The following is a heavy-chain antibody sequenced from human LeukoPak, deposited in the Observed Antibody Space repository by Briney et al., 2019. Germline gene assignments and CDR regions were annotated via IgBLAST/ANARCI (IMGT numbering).Heavy chain of an antibody. CDR1: GFTFSSYS. J-gene: IGHJ4*02. CDR2: ISSSSSYI. V-gene: IGHV3-21*04. Sequence: GGSLRLSXAASGFTFSSYSMNWVGQPPGKGLEWVSSISSSSSYIYYADSVKGRFTISRDNAKNSLYLQMNSLRAEDTAVYYCAKGMVTTEDYFDYWGQGTLVTVSS. CDR3: AKGMVTTEDYFDY. D-gene: IGHD1-1*01.